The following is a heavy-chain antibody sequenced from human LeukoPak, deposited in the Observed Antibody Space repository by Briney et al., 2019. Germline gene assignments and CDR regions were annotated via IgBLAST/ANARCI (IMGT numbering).Heavy chain of an antibody. CDR3: MGGLRLLRLDG. Sequence: GGSLRLSCAASGFPISSFWMHWVRQVPGKGLVWVSRNKGDGTSSSYADSVKGRFTISRDNAKNTIYLKLNSRRADATAVYYCMGGLRLLRLDGWGQGSAVTVSS. CDR1: GFPISSFW. D-gene: IGHD3-22*01. J-gene: IGHJ6*01. CDR2: NKGDGTSS. V-gene: IGHV3-74*01.